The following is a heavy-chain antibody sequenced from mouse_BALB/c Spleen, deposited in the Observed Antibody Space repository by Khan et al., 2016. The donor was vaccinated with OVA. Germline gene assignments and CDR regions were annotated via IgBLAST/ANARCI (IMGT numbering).Heavy chain of an antibody. D-gene: IGHD2-10*01. CDR3: ARPPYFSYAMDN. CDR1: GHTITNYG. V-gene: IGHV9-3-1*01. Sequence: QIQLVQSGPELKKPGETVKISCKASGHTITNYGMNWVKQAPGKGLKWMGWINTYTGEPTYADDFNGRFAFSLETSASTAYLQINNLKNEDTATYFCARPPYFSYAMDNWGQGTSVTVSS. J-gene: IGHJ4*01. CDR2: INTYTGEP.